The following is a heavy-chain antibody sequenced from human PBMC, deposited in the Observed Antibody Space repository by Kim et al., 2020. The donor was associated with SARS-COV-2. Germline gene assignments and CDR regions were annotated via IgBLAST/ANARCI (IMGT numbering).Heavy chain of an antibody. Sequence: GGSLRLSCAASGFTLNSYWMSWVRQAPEKGLEWVANIKQDGSAIFYVDSVKGRFTISRDNAKNSLYLQMNSLRAEDTAVYYCARDYPFRMDVWCQGTTVTVSS. CDR2: IKQDGSAI. J-gene: IGHJ6*02. CDR3: ARDYPFRMDV. CDR1: GFTLNSYW. V-gene: IGHV3-7*03.